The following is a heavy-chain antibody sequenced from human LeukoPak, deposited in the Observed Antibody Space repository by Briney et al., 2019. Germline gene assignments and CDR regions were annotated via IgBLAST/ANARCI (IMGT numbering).Heavy chain of an antibody. D-gene: IGHD5-12*01. CDR2: INHSGST. Sequence: SETLSLTCSVYDGSFSDYYWSWTRQPPGKGLEWIGEINHSGSTIHNPSLKSRVTMSVDTSENQFSLNLSSVTAADTAVYYCTRRGPGFWDQGTLVTVSS. CDR3: TRRGPGF. J-gene: IGHJ4*02. CDR1: DGSFSDYY. V-gene: IGHV4-34*01.